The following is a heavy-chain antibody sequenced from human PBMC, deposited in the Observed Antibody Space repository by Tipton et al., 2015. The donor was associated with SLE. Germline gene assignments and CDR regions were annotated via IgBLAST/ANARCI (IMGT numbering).Heavy chain of an antibody. CDR1: GFTFSSYA. J-gene: IGHJ4*02. CDR3: ARVPRVVVVAGQVYFDY. Sequence: SLRLSCAASGFTFSSYAMSWVRQAPGKGLEWVSAISGFGGSTWYADSVKGRFTISRDNAKNSLYLQMNSLRAEDTAVYYCARVPRVVVVAGQVYFDYWGQGTLVTVSS. V-gene: IGHV3-23*01. CDR2: ISGFGGST. D-gene: IGHD2-15*01.